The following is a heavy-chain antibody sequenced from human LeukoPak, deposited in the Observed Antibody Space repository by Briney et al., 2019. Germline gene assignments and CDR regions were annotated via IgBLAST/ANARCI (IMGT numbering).Heavy chain of an antibody. V-gene: IGHV1-24*01. Sequence: ASVKVSCKVSGYTLAELSMHWVRQAPGKGLEWMGGFDPEDGETIYAQKFQGRVTMTEDTSTDTAYMELSSLRSEDTAVYYCATDLRDIEALHRGNYWGQGTLVTVSS. D-gene: IGHD3-16*02. CDR1: GYTLAELS. CDR3: ATDLRDIEALHRGNY. CDR2: FDPEDGET. J-gene: IGHJ4*02.